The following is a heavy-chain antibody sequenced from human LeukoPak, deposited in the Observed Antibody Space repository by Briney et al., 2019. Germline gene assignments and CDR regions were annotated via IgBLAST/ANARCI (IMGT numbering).Heavy chain of an antibody. V-gene: IGHV5-51*01. CDR3: ARSRVSSGYYFLK. CDR1: GYPFTNYW. CDR2: IYPDDSDT. J-gene: IGHJ4*02. D-gene: IGHD3-22*01. Sequence: HGESLKISCEASGYPFTNYWIGWVRQMPGKGLEWMGIIYPDDSDTKYSPSFQGQVTISADKSISTAYLQWSSLKAVDTAMYDFARSRVSSGYYFLKWGQGTLVTVSS.